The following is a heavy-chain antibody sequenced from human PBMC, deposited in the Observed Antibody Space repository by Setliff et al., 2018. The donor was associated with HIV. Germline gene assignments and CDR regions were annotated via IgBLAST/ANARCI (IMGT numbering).Heavy chain of an antibody. V-gene: IGHV4-39*07. Sequence: PSETLSLTCTVSGGSVSSPGYYWGWIRQPPGKGLEWIGSVYNSGITFKNPSLESRVTISVDRSGNQFSLRLTSVTAADTAVYYCEAATVGETGYYGIDVWGPGTTVTVSS. CDR1: GGSVSSPGYY. J-gene: IGHJ6*02. D-gene: IGHD1-26*01. CDR3: EAATVGETGYYGIDV. CDR2: VYNSGIT.